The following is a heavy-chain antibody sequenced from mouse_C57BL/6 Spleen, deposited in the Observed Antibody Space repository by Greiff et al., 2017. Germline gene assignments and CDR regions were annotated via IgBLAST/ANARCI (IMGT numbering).Heavy chain of an antibody. Sequence: VQLQQSGAELVRPGASVTLSCKASGYTFTDYEMHWVKQTPVHGLEWIGAIDPETGGTAYHQKFKGKAILTADKSSSTAYMELRSLTSEDSAVYYCTRWGGNPFAYWGQGTLVTVSA. V-gene: IGHV1-15*01. CDR2: IDPETGGT. CDR3: TRWGGNPFAY. D-gene: IGHD1-1*02. J-gene: IGHJ3*01. CDR1: GYTFTDYE.